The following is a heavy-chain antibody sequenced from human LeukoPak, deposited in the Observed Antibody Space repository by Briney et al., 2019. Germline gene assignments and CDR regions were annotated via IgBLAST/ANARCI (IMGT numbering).Heavy chain of an antibody. CDR2: NCYSGSA. CDR3: ARGYGGNSWYFDL. D-gene: IGHD4-23*01. CDR1: GGSISSYY. J-gene: IGHJ2*01. Sequence: PSETLSLTCTVSGGSISSYYWSWIRQPPGKGLEWIGYNCYSGSANYNPSPKSRVTISVDSSKNQFSLKLSSVTAADTAVYYCARGYGGNSWYFDLWGRGTLVTVSS. V-gene: IGHV4-59*01.